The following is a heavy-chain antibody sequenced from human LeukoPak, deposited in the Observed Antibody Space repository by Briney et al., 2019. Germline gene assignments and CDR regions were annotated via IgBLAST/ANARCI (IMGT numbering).Heavy chain of an antibody. CDR1: GFTFGDYA. Sequence: KPGRSLRLSCTASGFTFGDYAMSWFRQAPGKGLEWVGFIGSKAYGGTAEYAASVKDRFTISRDDSKSIAYLQMNSLKTEDTAVYYCTRGGLRYFDWLSIDYWGQGTLVTVSS. V-gene: IGHV3-49*05. D-gene: IGHD3-9*01. CDR2: IGSKAYGGTA. J-gene: IGHJ4*02. CDR3: TRGGLRYFDWLSIDY.